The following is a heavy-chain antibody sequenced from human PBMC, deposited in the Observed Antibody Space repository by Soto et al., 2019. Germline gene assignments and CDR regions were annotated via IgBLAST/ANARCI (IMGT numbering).Heavy chain of an antibody. CDR3: ARGQVVAAQH. CDR1: GGSISSYY. D-gene: IGHD2-15*01. Sequence: PSETLSLTCTVSGGSISSYYWSWIRQPPGKGLEWIAYISYSGITNYNPSLKSRVTISVDTSKNQFSLNLSSVTAADTAVYYCARGQVVAAQHWGQGTLVTVS. CDR2: ISYSGIT. J-gene: IGHJ4*02. V-gene: IGHV4-59*01.